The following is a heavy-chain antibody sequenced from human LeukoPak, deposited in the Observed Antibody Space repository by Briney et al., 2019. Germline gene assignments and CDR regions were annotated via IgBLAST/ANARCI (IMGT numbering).Heavy chain of an antibody. V-gene: IGHV4-30-2*01. Sequence: SETLSLTCAVTGGSIASGGFSWNWIRQPPGKGLEWIGYIYPSGGTYYNPSLKSRLTISIDKSKNQFSLRLNSVIAADTAVYFCARGRLRGDHGGLALDPWGQGALVTVSS. CDR2: IYPSGGT. D-gene: IGHD4-17*01. CDR3: ARGRLRGDHGGLALDP. J-gene: IGHJ5*02. CDR1: GGSIASGGFS.